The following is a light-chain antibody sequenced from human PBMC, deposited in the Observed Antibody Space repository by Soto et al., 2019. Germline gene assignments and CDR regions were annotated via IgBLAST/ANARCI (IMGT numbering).Light chain of an antibody. CDR1: QSVSSSY. J-gene: IGKJ4*01. V-gene: IGKV3D-20*02. CDR2: EAS. Sequence: EIVLTQSPGTLSLSPGERATLSCRASQSVSSSYLAWYQQKPGQAPRLLIYEASIRATGLPARFSGSGSGADFTLTISGLEPDDFAVYYCQQRAYWPLTFGGGTKVEIK. CDR3: QQRAYWPLT.